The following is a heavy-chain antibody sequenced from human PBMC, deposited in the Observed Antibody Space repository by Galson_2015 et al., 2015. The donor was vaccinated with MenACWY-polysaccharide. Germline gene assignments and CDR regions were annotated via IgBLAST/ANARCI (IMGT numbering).Heavy chain of an antibody. Sequence: SLRLSCAASGFTFDDYTMHWVRQAPGKGLEWVSLISWDGGSTYYADSVKGRFTISRDNSKNSLYLQMNSLRTEDTALYYCAKDTCSSTSCPLYYYYYYMDVWGKGTTVTVSS. V-gene: IGHV3-43*01. CDR1: GFTFDDYT. J-gene: IGHJ6*03. CDR2: ISWDGGST. D-gene: IGHD2-2*01. CDR3: AKDTCSSTSCPLYYYYYYMDV.